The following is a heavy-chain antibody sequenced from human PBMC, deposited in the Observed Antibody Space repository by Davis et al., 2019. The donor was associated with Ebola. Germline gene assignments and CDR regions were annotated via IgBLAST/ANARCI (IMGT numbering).Heavy chain of an antibody. Sequence: AASVKVSCKASGYTFTRYGISWVRQAPGEGPEWMAWISGHSDNPKYAPKVQDRVTVTTDRSTHTAYLELRSLRSDDTAVYYCPRGPSYDSGVIGAFDIWGQGTTITVSS. CDR2: ISGHSDNP. V-gene: IGHV1-18*01. CDR1: GYTFTRYG. J-gene: IGHJ3*02. D-gene: IGHD4-17*01. CDR3: PRGPSYDSGVIGAFDI.